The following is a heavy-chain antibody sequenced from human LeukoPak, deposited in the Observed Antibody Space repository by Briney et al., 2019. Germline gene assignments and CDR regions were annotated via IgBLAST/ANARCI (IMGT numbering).Heavy chain of an antibody. V-gene: IGHV1-24*01. Sequence: ASVKVSCKVSGYTLTELSMHRVRQAPGKGLEWMGGFDPEDGETIYAQKFQGRVTMTEDTSTDTAYMELSSVRSEDTAVYYCATDLPGNDAFDIWGQGTMATVTS. CDR1: GYTLTELS. CDR2: FDPEDGET. D-gene: IGHD3-10*01. CDR3: ATDLPGNDAFDI. J-gene: IGHJ3*02.